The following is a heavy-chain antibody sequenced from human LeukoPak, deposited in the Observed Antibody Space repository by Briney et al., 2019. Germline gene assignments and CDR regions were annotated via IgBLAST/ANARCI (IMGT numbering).Heavy chain of an antibody. Sequence: AGGSLRLSCAASGFTLNSYSMNWVRQAPGKGLGWVSYISSGSSTTYYADSVKGRFTISRDNAKNALYLQMNSLRAEDTAVYYCARETRQWLVSYDYWGQGTLVTVSS. V-gene: IGHV3-48*01. CDR1: GFTLNSYS. D-gene: IGHD6-19*01. J-gene: IGHJ4*02. CDR2: ISSGSSTT. CDR3: ARETRQWLVSYDY.